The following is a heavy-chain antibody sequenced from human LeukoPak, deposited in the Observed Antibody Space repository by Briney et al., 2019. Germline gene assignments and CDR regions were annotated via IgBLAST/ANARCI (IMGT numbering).Heavy chain of an antibody. V-gene: IGHV3-72*01. CDR2: TKNKADSYVT. CDR1: GFTFSDHY. CDR3: ARETSDLRHLDS. Sequence: PGGSLRLSCAASGFTFSDHYMDRVRQAPGKGLEWVGRTKNKADSYVTEYAASLRGRFTISRDDSKNSLFLQMNSLKTEDTAMYYCARETSDLRHLDSWGQGTLVTVSS. J-gene: IGHJ4*02.